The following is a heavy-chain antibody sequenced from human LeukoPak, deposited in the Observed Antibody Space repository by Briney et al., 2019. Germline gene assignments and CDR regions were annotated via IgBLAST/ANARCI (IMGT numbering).Heavy chain of an antibody. CDR2: IHSNGGD. CDR3: ASSILGSIGQFDP. Sequence: PSETLSLTCTVSGVSISNYYWSWIRQPPGKGLEWVGFIHSNGGDNYNASLNSRATISRDTSRSQVSLKLTSVTAADTAVYYCASSILGSIGQFDPWGQGTLVTVSS. V-gene: IGHV4-59*01. D-gene: IGHD3-10*01. J-gene: IGHJ5*02. CDR1: GVSISNYY.